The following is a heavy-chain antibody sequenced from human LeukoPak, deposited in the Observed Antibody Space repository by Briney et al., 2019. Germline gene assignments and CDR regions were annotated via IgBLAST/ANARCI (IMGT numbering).Heavy chain of an antibody. J-gene: IGHJ4*02. D-gene: IGHD3-22*01. Sequence: GGSLRLSCAASGFTVSSNYMSWVRQAPGKGLEWVSVIYSGGSTYYADSVKGRFTISRDNSKNTLYLQMNSLRAEDTAVYYCARGLAIVVDPPFDCGQGSLVTVTS. CDR2: IYSGGST. CDR1: GFTVSSNY. V-gene: IGHV3-53*01. CDR3: ARGLAIVVDPPFD.